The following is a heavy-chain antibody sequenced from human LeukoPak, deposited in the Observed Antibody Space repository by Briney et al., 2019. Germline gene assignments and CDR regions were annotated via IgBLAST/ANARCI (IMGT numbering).Heavy chain of an antibody. CDR3: ARGYCTNGVCYIGPFDY. CDR1: GGSISSYY. D-gene: IGHD2-8*01. V-gene: IGHV4-59*01. CDR2: IYYSGST. Sequence: SETLSLTCTVSGGSISSYYWSWIRQPPGKGLEWIGYIYYSGSTNYNPSLKSRVTISVDTSKNQFSLKLSSVTAAGTAVYYCARGYCTNGVCYIGPFDYWGQGTVVTVSS. J-gene: IGHJ4*02.